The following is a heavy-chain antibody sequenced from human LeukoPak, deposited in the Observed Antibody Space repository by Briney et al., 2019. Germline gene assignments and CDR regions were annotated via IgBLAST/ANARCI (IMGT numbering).Heavy chain of an antibody. CDR3: ARDGSIRGYYYGMDV. Sequence: SETLSLTCTVAGGSVRSSSYYWGWIRQPPGKGLEWIGSIYYSGSTYYNPSLKSRVTISVDRSKNHFSLKLSSVTAADTAVYYCARDGSIRGYYYGMDVWGQGTTVTVSS. V-gene: IGHV4-39*07. D-gene: IGHD1-26*01. CDR1: GGSVRSSSYY. CDR2: IYYSGST. J-gene: IGHJ6*02.